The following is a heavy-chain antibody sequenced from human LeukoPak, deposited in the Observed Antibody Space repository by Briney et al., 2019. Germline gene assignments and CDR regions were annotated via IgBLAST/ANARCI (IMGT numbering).Heavy chain of an antibody. CDR3: ANGFDY. Sequence: PGGSLRLSCAASGFTFSNYGMHWVRQAPGRGLEWVAVIWHDGSNKYYADSVKGRFTISRDNSKNTLYLQMNSLRVEETAMYYCANGFDYWGEGTLVTVSS. V-gene: IGHV3-33*06. CDR1: GFTFSNYG. CDR2: IWHDGSNK. J-gene: IGHJ4*02.